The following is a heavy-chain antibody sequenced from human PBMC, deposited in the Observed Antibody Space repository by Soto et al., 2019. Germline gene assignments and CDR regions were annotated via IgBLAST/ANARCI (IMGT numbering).Heavy chain of an antibody. J-gene: IGHJ6*02. Sequence: PGGSLRLSCAASGFTFSSYSMNWVRQAPGKGLEWVSSISSSSSYIYYADSVKGRFTISRDNAKNSLYLQMNSLRAEDTAVYYCARLDPAGVYYYYYYGMDVWGQGTTVTVSS. V-gene: IGHV3-21*01. CDR3: ARLDPAGVYYYYYYGMDV. D-gene: IGHD2-8*01. CDR1: GFTFSSYS. CDR2: ISSSSSYI.